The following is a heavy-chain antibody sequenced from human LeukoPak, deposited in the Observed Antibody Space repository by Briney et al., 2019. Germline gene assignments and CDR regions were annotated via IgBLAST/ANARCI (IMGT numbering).Heavy chain of an antibody. Sequence: ASVKVSCKASGYTFTSYDINWVRQATGQGLEWMGWMNPNSGNTGYAQKFQGRVTITRNTSISTAYMELSSLRSEDTAVYYCARRYSLIFGVVISDWFDPWGQGTLVTVSS. D-gene: IGHD3-3*01. V-gene: IGHV1-8*03. CDR1: GYTFTSYD. CDR3: ARRYSLIFGVVISDWFDP. CDR2: MNPNSGNT. J-gene: IGHJ5*02.